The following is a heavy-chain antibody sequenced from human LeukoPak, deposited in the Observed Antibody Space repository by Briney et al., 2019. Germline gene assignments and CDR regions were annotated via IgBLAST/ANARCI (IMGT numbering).Heavy chain of an antibody. Sequence: SETLSLTCTVSGGSISSGGYYWSWIRQHPGKGLEWIGYIYYSGSTYYNPSLKSRVTISVDTSKNQFSLKLSSVTAADTAVYYCAVLSPPSLWTPKGMDVWGQGTTVTVSS. CDR3: AVLSPPSLWTPKGMDV. V-gene: IGHV4-31*03. J-gene: IGHJ6*02. CDR1: GGSISSGGYY. CDR2: IYYSGST. D-gene: IGHD3-16*02.